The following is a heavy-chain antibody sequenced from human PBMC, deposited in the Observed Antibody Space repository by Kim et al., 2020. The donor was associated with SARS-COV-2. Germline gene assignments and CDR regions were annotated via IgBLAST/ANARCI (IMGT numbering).Heavy chain of an antibody. CDR2: ST. J-gene: IGHJ4*02. CDR3: AKDRDGYFDY. Sequence: STYYADSVKGRFTISRDNSKNSLYLQMNSLRAEDTALYYCAKDRDGYFDYWGQGTLVTVSS. V-gene: IGHV3-43D*03.